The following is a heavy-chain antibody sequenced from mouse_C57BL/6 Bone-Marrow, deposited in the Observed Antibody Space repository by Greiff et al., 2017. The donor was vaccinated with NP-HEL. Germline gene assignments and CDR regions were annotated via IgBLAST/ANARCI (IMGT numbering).Heavy chain of an antibody. V-gene: IGHV5-12*01. CDR3: ARQGGDY. CDR2: ISNGGGST. J-gene: IGHJ2*01. D-gene: IGHD1-1*02. CDR1: GFTFSDYY. Sequence: EVQLVESGGGLVQPGGSLKLSCAASGFTFSDYYMYWVRQTPEKRLEWVAYISNGGGSTYYPDTVKGRFTISRENAKNTLYLQMSRLKSEDTAMYYCARQGGDYWGQGTTLTVSS.